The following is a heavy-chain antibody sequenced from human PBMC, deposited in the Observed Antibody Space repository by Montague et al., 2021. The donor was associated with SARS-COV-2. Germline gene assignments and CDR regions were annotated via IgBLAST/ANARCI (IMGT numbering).Heavy chain of an antibody. Sequence: SETLSLTCTVSGGSLGTSGYYWGWICQPPGKGLEWIGSMYYSGSTHYNPSLKSRVTVSVDTSNNQFFLKLSSVTAADTAVYYCARGLDGYNWGYWGQGTLVTVSS. J-gene: IGHJ4*02. CDR3: ARGLDGYNWGY. CDR2: MYYSGST. V-gene: IGHV4-39*01. D-gene: IGHD5-24*01. CDR1: GGSLGTSGYY.